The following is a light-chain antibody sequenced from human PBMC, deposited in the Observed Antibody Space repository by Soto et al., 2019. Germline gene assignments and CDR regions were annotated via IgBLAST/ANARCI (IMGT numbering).Light chain of an antibody. V-gene: IGLV3-21*04. CDR3: QVWDSNSGV. CDR2: FDS. J-gene: IGLJ1*01. CDR1: NIGNKN. Sequence: SYELTQPPSVSVAPGKTARITCGGYNIGNKNVHWYQQKPGQAPVLVIYFDSDRPSGIPERFSGSNSGNTATLTISKVEAGDEADYYCQVWDSNSGVFGAGTKLTVL.